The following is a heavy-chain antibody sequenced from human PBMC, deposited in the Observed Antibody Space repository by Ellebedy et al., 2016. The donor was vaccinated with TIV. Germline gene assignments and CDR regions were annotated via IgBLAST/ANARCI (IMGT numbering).Heavy chain of an antibody. J-gene: IGHJ4*02. Sequence: GGSLRLSXAASGFTFRRFAMHWVRQAPGKGLEWVAVVSADGSRKSYADSVKERFTTSRDNSKNTLFVQMNSLRVEDTAVYYCAKPSDPNPGYSASWATYFDSWGQGTLVTVSS. D-gene: IGHD6-13*01. CDR2: VSADGSRK. CDR1: GFTFRRFA. CDR3: AKPSDPNPGYSASWATYFDS. V-gene: IGHV3-30*18.